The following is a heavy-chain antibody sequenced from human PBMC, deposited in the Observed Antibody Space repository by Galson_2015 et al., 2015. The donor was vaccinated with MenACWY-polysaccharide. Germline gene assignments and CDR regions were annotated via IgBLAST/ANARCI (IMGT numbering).Heavy chain of an antibody. CDR3: TRFSAYFHESIGSFDAFDI. D-gene: IGHD3-22*01. Sequence: SLRLSCAASGFNFGDYGMIWIRQAPGKGLEWISLIRSKAYGGTPESAASVKGRFTMSRDDSKRIAYLQMNSLNTEDTAVYYCTRFSAYFHESIGSFDAFDIWGQGTMVTVSS. CDR2: IRSKAYGGTP. CDR1: GFNFGDYG. J-gene: IGHJ3*02. V-gene: IGHV3-49*03.